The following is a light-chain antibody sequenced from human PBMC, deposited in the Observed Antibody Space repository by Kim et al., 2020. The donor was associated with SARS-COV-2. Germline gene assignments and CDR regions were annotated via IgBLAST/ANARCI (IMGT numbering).Light chain of an antibody. Sequence: SRGESATLSCRASQSVSSYLAWYQQKPGQAPRLLIYDASNRATGIPARFSGSGSGTDFTLTISSLEPEDFAVYYCQQRSNWPPGYTFGQGTKLEI. J-gene: IGKJ2*01. CDR3: QQRSNWPPGYT. CDR1: QSVSSY. V-gene: IGKV3-11*01. CDR2: DAS.